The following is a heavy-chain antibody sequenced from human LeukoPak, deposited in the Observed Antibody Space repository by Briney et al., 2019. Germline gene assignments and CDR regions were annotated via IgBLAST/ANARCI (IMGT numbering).Heavy chain of an antibody. CDR2: SRNRDNSYTT. V-gene: IGHV3-72*01. CDR3: ARDSSGYYWADAFDI. Sequence: GGSLRLSCAVAGFSFSDHYMDWVRQAPGKGLEWVGRSRNRDNSYTTEFAASVKGRFTISRDNSKNTLYLQMNSLRAEDTAVYYCARDSSGYYWADAFDIWGQGTMVTVSS. J-gene: IGHJ3*02. CDR1: GFSFSDHY. D-gene: IGHD3-22*01.